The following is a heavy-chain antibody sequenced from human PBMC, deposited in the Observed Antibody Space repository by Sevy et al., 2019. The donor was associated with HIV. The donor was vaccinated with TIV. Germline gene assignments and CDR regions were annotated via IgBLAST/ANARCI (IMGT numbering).Heavy chain of an antibody. Sequence: GGPLRLSCAASGFSFSNYGIHWVRQAPGKGLEWVASIWDDESNKNYADSVKGRFTISRDNSRNTVYLQMNSLRAEDTAVYYCAKDNSGYYYYGMDVWGQGTTVTVSS. CDR2: IWDDESNK. CDR1: GFSFSNYG. J-gene: IGHJ6*02. CDR3: AKDNSGYYYYGMDV. D-gene: IGHD3-22*01. V-gene: IGHV3-33*06.